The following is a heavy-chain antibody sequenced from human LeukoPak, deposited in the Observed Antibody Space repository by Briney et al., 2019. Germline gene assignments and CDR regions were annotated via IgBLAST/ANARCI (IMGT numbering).Heavy chain of an antibody. CDR3: ARTPGVVVVKTFYCMDV. J-gene: IGHJ6*02. CDR2: IGTYKGDT. CDR1: GYTFTSYY. V-gene: IGHV1-18*04. D-gene: IGHD2-15*01. Sequence: ASVKVSCKASGYTFTSYYMHWVRQAPGQGLEWMGWIGTYKGDTNYAQMFQGRVTMTTDTSTSTAYMELKNLRSDDTAVYYCARTPGVVVVKTFYCMDVWGQGTTVTVSS.